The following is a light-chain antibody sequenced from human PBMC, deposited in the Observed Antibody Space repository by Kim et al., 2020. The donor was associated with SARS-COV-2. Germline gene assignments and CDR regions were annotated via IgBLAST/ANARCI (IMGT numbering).Light chain of an antibody. V-gene: IGKV3-20*01. CDR2: GAS. J-gene: IGKJ2*01. Sequence: EIVLTQSPGTLSLSPGERATLSCRASQSVSTYLAWYQQKPGQAPRYLIYGASSRATGTPDRFSGSGSGTDFTLTISRLEPEDFAVYYCQQYGSSTVTFGQGTKLEI. CDR3: QQYGSSTVT. CDR1: QSVSTY.